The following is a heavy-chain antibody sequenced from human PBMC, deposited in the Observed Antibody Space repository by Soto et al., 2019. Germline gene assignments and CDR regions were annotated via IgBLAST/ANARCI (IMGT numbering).Heavy chain of an antibody. V-gene: IGHV1-8*01. CDR1: GYTFSTYD. D-gene: IGHD3-3*01. J-gene: IGHJ5*01. CDR3: AGVFGAGPFDF. Sequence: GPSVKVSCKASGYTFSTYDIHWVRQATGHGLEWMGWVNPNRGNTGSAQNFRGRVTMTRNTAISTAYMELSGLRSEDTARYYCAGVFGAGPFDFWGQGPRVT. CDR2: VNPNRGNT.